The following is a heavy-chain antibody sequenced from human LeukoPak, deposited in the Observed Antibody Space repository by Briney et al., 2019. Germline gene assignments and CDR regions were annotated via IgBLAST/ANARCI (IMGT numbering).Heavy chain of an antibody. CDR1: GGSFSGYY. Sequence: PSETLSLTCAVYGGSFSGYYWSWIRQPPGKGLEWIGEINHSGSTNYNPSLKSRVTISVDTSKNQFSLKLSSATAADTAVYYCARAFPSIRDWGQGTLVTVSS. CDR3: ARAFPSIRD. V-gene: IGHV4-34*01. J-gene: IGHJ4*02. CDR2: INHSGST. D-gene: IGHD2-21*01.